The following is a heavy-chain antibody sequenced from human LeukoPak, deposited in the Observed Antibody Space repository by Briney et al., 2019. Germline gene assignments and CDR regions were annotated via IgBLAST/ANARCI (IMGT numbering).Heavy chain of an antibody. J-gene: IGHJ4*02. D-gene: IGHD4-11*01. CDR1: GDTLTELS. CDR3: AGVGVGLQVF. Sequence: ASVKVSCKVSGDTLTELSMHWVRQAPGKGLEWMGTFDPEEDEIIYAQKFQGRLTMTEDTSTDTAYMDLRSLTSDDTAMYYCAGVGVGLQVFWGQGTLVTVSS. CDR2: FDPEEDEI. V-gene: IGHV1-24*01.